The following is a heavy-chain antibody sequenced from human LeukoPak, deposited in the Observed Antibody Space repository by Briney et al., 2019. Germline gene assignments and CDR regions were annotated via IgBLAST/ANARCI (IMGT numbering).Heavy chain of an antibody. CDR2: ISYDGSNK. Sequence: GRSLRLSCAASGFTFSSYGMHWVRQAPGKGLEWVAVISYDGSNKYSAESVKGRVTISRDNSKNTLYLKMDSLRAEDTAVYYCAKDKGYSSGWYYSGFDYWGQGTLVTVSS. CDR1: GFTFSSYG. CDR3: AKDKGYSSGWYYSGFDY. D-gene: IGHD6-19*01. J-gene: IGHJ4*02. V-gene: IGHV3-30*18.